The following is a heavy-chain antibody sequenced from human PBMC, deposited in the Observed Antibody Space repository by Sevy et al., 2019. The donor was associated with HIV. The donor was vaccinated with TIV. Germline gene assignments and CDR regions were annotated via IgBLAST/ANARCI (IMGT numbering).Heavy chain of an antibody. Sequence: GGSLRLSCAASGFTFSDYFMGWVRQAPGSGLEWVANINQDGSQKNYVDSVKGRFTISRDNAKNSLYLQMNRLRVDDTAVYYCARELWPGDYWGQGTLVTVSS. V-gene: IGHV3-7*01. D-gene: IGHD2-21*01. CDR1: GFTFSDYF. CDR2: INQDGSQK. J-gene: IGHJ4*02. CDR3: ARELWPGDY.